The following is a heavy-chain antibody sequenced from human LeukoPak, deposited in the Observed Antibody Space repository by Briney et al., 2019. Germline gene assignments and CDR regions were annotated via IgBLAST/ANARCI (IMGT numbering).Heavy chain of an antibody. V-gene: IGHV7-4-1*02. CDR2: INTNTGNP. D-gene: IGHD1-26*01. Sequence: ASVNVSCKASGYTFTSYAMNWVRQAPGQGLEWMGWINTNTGNPTYAQGFTGRFVFSLDTSVSTAYLQISSLKAEDTAVYYCARAFFSLSGSPTRPSDAFDIWGQGTMVTVSS. CDR3: ARAFFSLSGSPTRPSDAFDI. CDR1: GYTFTSYA. J-gene: IGHJ3*02.